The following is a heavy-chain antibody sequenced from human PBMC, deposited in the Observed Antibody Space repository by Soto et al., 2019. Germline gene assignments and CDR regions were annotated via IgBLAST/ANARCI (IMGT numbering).Heavy chain of an antibody. J-gene: IGHJ4*01. CDR3: ARGKERSGPIYFDY. D-gene: IGHD6-25*01. V-gene: IGHV1-8*01. CDR2: MNPNNGNT. CDR1: GHTFSTYD. Sequence: ASVKVSCKASGHTFSTYDINWVRQATGQGLEWMGWMNPNNGNTGYAQKFQGRVTITRNTSISTAYLELSGLKYEDTAVYYCARGKERSGPIYFDYWGQGTLVTVSS.